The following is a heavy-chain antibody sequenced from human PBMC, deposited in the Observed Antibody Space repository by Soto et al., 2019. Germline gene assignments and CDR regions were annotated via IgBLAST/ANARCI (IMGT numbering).Heavy chain of an antibody. CDR2: ISGSGGST. V-gene: IGHV3-23*01. CDR1: GFTFSSYA. D-gene: IGHD1-20*01. Sequence: GGSLRLSCAASGFTFSSYAMSWVRQAQGKGLEWVSAISGSGGSTYYADSVKGRFTISRDNSKNTLYLQMNSLRAEDTAVYYCAKDNWNPYYYGMDVWGQGTTVTVSS. J-gene: IGHJ6*02. CDR3: AKDNWNPYYYGMDV.